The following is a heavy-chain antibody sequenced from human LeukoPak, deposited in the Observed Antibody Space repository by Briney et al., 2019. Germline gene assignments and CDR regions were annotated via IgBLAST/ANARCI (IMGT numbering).Heavy chain of an antibody. V-gene: IGHV4-39*07. Sequence: PSETLSLTCTVSGGSISSRSYYWSWIRQPPGKGLEWIGTIYYSGSTYYNPSLKSRVTISLDTSKNQFSLKLSSVTAADTAVYYCARLAPYGPETIWFDPWGQGTLVTVSS. J-gene: IGHJ5*02. D-gene: IGHD3-10*01. CDR3: ARLAPYGPETIWFDP. CDR1: GGSISSRSYY. CDR2: IYYSGST.